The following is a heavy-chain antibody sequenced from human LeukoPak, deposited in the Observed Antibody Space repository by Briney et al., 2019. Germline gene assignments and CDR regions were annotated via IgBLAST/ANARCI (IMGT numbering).Heavy chain of an antibody. D-gene: IGHD3-10*01. CDR3: ARGYTYYYGSGSSGGFDP. V-gene: IGHV1-8*01. CDR2: MNPNSGNT. CDR1: GYTFTSYD. Sequence: ASVKVSCKASGYTFTSYDINWVRQATGQGLEWMGWMNPNSGNTGYAQKFQGRVTMTRNTSISTAYMELSSLRSEDTAVYYCARGYTYYYGSGSSGGFDPWGLGTLVTVSS. J-gene: IGHJ5*02.